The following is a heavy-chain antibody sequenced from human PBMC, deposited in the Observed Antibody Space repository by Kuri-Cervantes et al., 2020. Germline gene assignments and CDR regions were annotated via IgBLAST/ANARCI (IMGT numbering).Heavy chain of an antibody. CDR2: ISAYNGNT. J-gene: IGHJ4*02. CDR1: GYTFTSYG. V-gene: IGHV1-18*01. CDR3: AREPPQTGDY. Sequence: ASVKVSCKASGYTFTSYGIRWVRQAPGQGLEWMGWISAYNGNTNYAQKLQGRATMTTDTSTSTAYIELRSLRSDDTAVYYCAREPPQTGDYWGQGTLVTVSS. D-gene: IGHD1-14*01.